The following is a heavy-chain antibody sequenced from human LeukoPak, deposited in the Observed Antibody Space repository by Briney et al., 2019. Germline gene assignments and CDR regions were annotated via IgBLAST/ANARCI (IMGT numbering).Heavy chain of an antibody. J-gene: IGHJ4*02. CDR3: ARTSMRMATAGLVDY. D-gene: IGHD5-24*01. Sequence: PGGSLRLSCAASGFTFSNYGMHWVRQAPGKGLEWVAAISYDGNNKNYADSVKGRFTISRDNSKNTLYLQMNSLRVEDTAVYYCARTSMRMATAGLVDYWGQGTLVTVSS. CDR1: GFTFSNYG. V-gene: IGHV3-30*03. CDR2: ISYDGNNK.